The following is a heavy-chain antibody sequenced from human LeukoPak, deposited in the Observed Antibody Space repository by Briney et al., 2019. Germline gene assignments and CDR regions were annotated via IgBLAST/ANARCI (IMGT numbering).Heavy chain of an antibody. CDR1: GFTFREFA. CDR3: ARLYDSSGPNDY. CDR2: ISSSSNYI. J-gene: IGHJ4*02. V-gene: IGHV3-21*01. Sequence: GGSLRLSCTSSGFTFREFAVSWVRQAPGKGLEWVSSISSSSNYIYYADSVKGRFTISRDNAKNSLYLQMNSLRAEDTAVYYCARLYDSSGPNDYWGQGTLVTVSS. D-gene: IGHD3-22*01.